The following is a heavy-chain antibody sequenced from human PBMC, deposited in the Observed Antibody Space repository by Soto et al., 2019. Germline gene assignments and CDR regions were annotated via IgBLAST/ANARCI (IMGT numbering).Heavy chain of an antibody. CDR3: XXXXXXXXXEXDY. V-gene: IGHV1-18*01. CDR2: ISGSSGNA. J-gene: IGHJ4*02. Sequence: QVQLVQSGAEVKNPGASVKVSCKTSGYTFTKYGVGWVRQAPGQGLEWMGWISGSSGNANYAEKVQGRITLTTDTXXXXXXXXXXXXXXXXXXXXXXXXXXXXXXXEXDYWGQGTLVTVSS. CDR1: GYTFTKYG.